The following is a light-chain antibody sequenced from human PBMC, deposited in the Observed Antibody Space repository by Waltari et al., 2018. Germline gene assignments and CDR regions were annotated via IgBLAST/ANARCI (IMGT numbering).Light chain of an antibody. Sequence: SFLCSSNNNTFLGCYQQKPGPPPNLLLYWASIRDSGVPDPFNGRGSETDFTLTINSLQAEDVAIYYCQQYLSIPITFGQGTRLAI. J-gene: IGKJ5*01. CDR1: SFLCSSNNNTF. V-gene: IGKV4-1*01. CDR2: WAS. CDR3: QQYLSIPIT.